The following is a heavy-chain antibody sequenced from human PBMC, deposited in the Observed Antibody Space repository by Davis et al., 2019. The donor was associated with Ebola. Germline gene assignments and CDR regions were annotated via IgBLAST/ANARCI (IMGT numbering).Heavy chain of an antibody. CDR2: IWYDGSNK. CDR3: ARGGRDGWSGSPVDP. D-gene: IGHD3-3*01. Sequence: PGGSLRLSCAASGFTFSSYGMHWVRQAPGKGLEWVAVIWYDGSNKNYADSVKGRFTISRDNSKNTLYLQMNSLRAEDTAVYYCARGGRDGWSGSPVDPWGQGTLVTVSS. CDR1: GFTFSSYG. V-gene: IGHV3-33*01. J-gene: IGHJ5*02.